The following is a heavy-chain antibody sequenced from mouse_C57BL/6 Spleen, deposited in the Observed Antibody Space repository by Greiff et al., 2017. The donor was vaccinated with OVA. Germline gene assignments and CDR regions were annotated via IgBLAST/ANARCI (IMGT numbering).Heavy chain of an antibody. D-gene: IGHD2-4*01. CDR3: AIYYDYAWFAY. V-gene: IGHV1-74*01. J-gene: IGHJ3*01. CDR1: GYTFTSYW. CDR2: IHPSDSDT. Sequence: QVQLQQPGAELVKPGASVKVSCKASGYTFTSYWMHWVKQRPGQGLEWIGRIHPSDSDTNYNQKFKGKATLTVEKSSSTAYMQLSSLTSEDSAVYYCAIYYDYAWFAYWGQGTLVTVSA.